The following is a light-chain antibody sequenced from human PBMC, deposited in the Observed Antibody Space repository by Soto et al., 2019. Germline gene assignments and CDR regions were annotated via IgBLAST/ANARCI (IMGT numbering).Light chain of an antibody. CDR3: SSYTSGDTRV. CDR2: DVS. V-gene: IGLV2-14*03. Sequence: QSALTQPASVSGSPGQAITISCIGTSSDVGGYNYVSWYQQHPGKAPKLMIHDVSHRPSGVSNRFSGSKSGNTASLTISGLQAEDEADYYCSSYTSGDTRVFGTGTKLTVL. CDR1: SSDVGGYNY. J-gene: IGLJ1*01.